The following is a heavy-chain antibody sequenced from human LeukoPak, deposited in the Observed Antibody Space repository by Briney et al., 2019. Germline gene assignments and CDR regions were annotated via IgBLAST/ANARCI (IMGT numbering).Heavy chain of an antibody. CDR3: AKDTWIKTYYFDY. D-gene: IGHD2-2*03. Sequence: GGSLRLSCAASGFTFTNYWMSWVRQAPGKGLELVANIKQDRSEKYYVDSVKGRFTISRDNAKNSLYLQMNSLRAEDTAVYYCAKDTWIKTYYFDYWGQGTLVTVSS. CDR2: IKQDRSEK. J-gene: IGHJ4*02. V-gene: IGHV3-7*01. CDR1: GFTFTNYW.